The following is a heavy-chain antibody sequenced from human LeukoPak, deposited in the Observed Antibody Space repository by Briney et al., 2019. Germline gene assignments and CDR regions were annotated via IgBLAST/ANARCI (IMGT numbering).Heavy chain of an antibody. Sequence: SETLSLTCTVSGGSISSSYYWGWIRQPPGKGLEWIGSIYYSGSTYYNPSLKSRVTISVDTSKNQFSLKLSSVTAADTAVYYCARDRDYYGSGSYGKNYWGQGTLVTVSS. CDR3: ARDRDYYGSGSYGKNY. D-gene: IGHD3-10*01. CDR1: GGSISSSYY. CDR2: IYYSGST. V-gene: IGHV4-39*07. J-gene: IGHJ4*02.